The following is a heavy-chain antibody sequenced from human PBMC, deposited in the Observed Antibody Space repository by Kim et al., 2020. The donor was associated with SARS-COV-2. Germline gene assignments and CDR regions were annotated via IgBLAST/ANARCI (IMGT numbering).Heavy chain of an antibody. V-gene: IGHV1-3*01. D-gene: IGHD6-19*01. J-gene: IGHJ4*02. Sequence: KFQGRVTITRDTSASTAYMELSSLRSEDTAVYYCARSLAAGSHKNDYWGQGTLVTVSS. CDR3: ARSLAAGSHKNDY.